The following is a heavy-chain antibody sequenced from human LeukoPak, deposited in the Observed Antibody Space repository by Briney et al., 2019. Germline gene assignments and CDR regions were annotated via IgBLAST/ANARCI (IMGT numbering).Heavy chain of an antibody. D-gene: IGHD3-22*01. V-gene: IGHV3-73*01. CDR3: TRWATYFYDSTYPFDI. CDR1: GFTFSSYA. Sequence: PGGSLRLSCAASGFTFSSYAMPWVRQASGKGLEWIGRIRIKANNYATAYSESVKGRFTISRDDSKNTAYLQMNSLKTEDTAVYYCTRWATYFYDSTYPFDIWGQGTMVTVSS. CDR2: IRIKANNYAT. J-gene: IGHJ3*02.